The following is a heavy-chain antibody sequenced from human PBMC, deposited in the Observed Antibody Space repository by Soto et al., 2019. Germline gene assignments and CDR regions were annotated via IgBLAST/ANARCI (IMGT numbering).Heavy chain of an antibody. CDR2: ISTYNGNT. D-gene: IGHD3-10*01. CDR1: GYTFTSYG. CDR3: AREMVRGVGSDY. V-gene: IGHV1-18*01. Sequence: QVQLVQYGAEVKKPGASVKVSCKASGYTFTSYGISWVRQAPGQGLEWMGWISTYNGNTKYAEKLQGRVTMTTDTPTSTEYMELRSMRSDDTSVFCCAREMVRGVGSDYWGQGTLVTVSS. J-gene: IGHJ4*02.